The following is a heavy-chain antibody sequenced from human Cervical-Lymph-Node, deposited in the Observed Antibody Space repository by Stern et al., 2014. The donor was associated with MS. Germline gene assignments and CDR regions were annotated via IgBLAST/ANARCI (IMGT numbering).Heavy chain of an antibody. D-gene: IGHD2-2*02. CDR2: IIPIFGTA. V-gene: IGHV1-69*01. CDR1: GGTFSSYA. Sequence: VQLEESGAEVKKPGSSVKVSCKASGGTFSSYAISWVRQAPGQGLEWMGGIIPIFGTANYAQKSQGRVTITADESTSTAYMELSSLRSEDTAVYYCARDCSSTSCYTTRYYYYYGMDVWGQGTTVTVSS. CDR3: ARDCSSTSCYTTRYYYYYGMDV. J-gene: IGHJ6*02.